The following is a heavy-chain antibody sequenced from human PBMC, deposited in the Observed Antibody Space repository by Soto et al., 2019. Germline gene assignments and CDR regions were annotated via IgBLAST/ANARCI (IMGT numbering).Heavy chain of an antibody. CDR3: ANGRGGSGSLTPRVDF. D-gene: IGHD3-10*01. CDR1: GFTFNNYA. CDR2: ISGGGDTT. Sequence: EVQLLESGGGLVQPGGSLRLSCAASGFTFNNYAMTWVRQAPGKGRELVSAISGGGDTTSYADSVKGRFTVSRDGSKHTLYLQMRSLRAEDTALYYCANGRGGSGSLTPRVDFWGQGTLVTVSS. V-gene: IGHV3-23*01. J-gene: IGHJ4*02.